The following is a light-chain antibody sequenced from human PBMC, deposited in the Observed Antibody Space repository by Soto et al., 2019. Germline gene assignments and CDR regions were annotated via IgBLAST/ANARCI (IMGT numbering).Light chain of an antibody. V-gene: IGLV2-14*01. Sequence: QSALTQPASVSGSPGQSITISCPGTRGNVGDYNFVSWYQQDPAKAPKLMIYNVINRPSGVSNRFSGSKSGNTASLTISGLQAEDEADYYCSSYTSSSTLVVFGGGTKLTVL. CDR3: SSYTSSSTLVV. J-gene: IGLJ2*01. CDR1: RGNVGDYNF. CDR2: NVI.